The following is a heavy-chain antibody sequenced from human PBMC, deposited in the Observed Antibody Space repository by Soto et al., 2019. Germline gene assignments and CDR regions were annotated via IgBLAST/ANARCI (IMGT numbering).Heavy chain of an antibody. J-gene: IGHJ4*02. Sequence: ALVRVSCKASGYTFTSYYMHWVRQAPGQGLEWMGIINPSAGSTRSAQNFQGRVTMTRDTSTITVYMELSGSRSEDTTVYYCARGRIAVAGTHDYWGQGTLVTVSS. D-gene: IGHD6-19*01. CDR1: GYTFTSYY. V-gene: IGHV1-46*01. CDR3: ARGRIAVAGTHDY. CDR2: INPSAGST.